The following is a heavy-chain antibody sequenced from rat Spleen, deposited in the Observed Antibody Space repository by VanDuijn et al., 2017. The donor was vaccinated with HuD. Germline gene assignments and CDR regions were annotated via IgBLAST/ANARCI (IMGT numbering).Heavy chain of an antibody. V-gene: IGHV2-30*01. Sequence: QVQLKESGPGLVQPSQTLSLTCTVSGFSLTSYNVHWVRQPTGKGLEWMGIIWTGGSTDYNSALKSRLSISRDTSKSQVFLKMNSLQTEDIATYFCAREGIYSGVMDAWGQGTSVTVSS. CDR2: IWTGGST. CDR3: AREGIYSGVMDA. D-gene: IGHD1-1*01. J-gene: IGHJ4*01. CDR1: GFSLTSYN.